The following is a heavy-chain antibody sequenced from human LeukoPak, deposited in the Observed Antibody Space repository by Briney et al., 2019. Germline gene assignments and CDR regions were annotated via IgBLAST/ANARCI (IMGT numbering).Heavy chain of an antibody. Sequence: PSETLSLTCTVSGGSLSSYYWSWLRQPPGNGLEWIGYIYYSGSTNYNLSLTSRVTISVDTSKNQLSLKLSSVTAADTAVYYCARATSSGWLSPNFDYWGQGTLVTVSS. V-gene: IGHV4-59*01. J-gene: IGHJ4*02. CDR3: ARATSSGWLSPNFDY. CDR2: IYYSGST. D-gene: IGHD6-19*01. CDR1: GGSLSSYY.